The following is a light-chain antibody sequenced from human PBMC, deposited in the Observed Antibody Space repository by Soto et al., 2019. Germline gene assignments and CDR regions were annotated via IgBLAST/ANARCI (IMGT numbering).Light chain of an antibody. CDR1: QSVSSSY. CDR2: GAS. Sequence: EIVLTQSPGTLSLSPGERATLSCRASQSVSSSYLAWYQQKPGQAPRLLIYGASSRATGIPDRFSGSGSGTDFTITISRLEPEVFAVYYCQQYGSSPFTFGPGTKVDIK. CDR3: QQYGSSPFT. J-gene: IGKJ3*01. V-gene: IGKV3-20*01.